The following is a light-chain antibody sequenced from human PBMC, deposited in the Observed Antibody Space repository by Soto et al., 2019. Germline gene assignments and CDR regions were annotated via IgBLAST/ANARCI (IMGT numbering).Light chain of an antibody. J-gene: IGKJ1*01. V-gene: IGKV1-5*03. Sequence: DIQMTQSPSTLSASVGDRVTITCRASQSISSWLAWYQQKPGKAPKLLIYKASILESGVPSRFSGSGSGTEFTLTISSLQPADFATYFCQQYNSYSWTFGQGTKVEIK. CDR2: KAS. CDR3: QQYNSYSWT. CDR1: QSISSW.